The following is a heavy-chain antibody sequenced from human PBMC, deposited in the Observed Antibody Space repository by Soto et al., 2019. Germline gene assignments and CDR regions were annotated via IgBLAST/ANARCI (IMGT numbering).Heavy chain of an antibody. Sequence: PSETLSLTCTLSGGSISSYYWSWIRQPPGKGLEWIGYIYYFGSTNYNYNPSLKSRVTISVDTSKNQFSLKLSSVTAADTAVYYCARAGGLGAVAVDYWGQGTLVTFSS. D-gene: IGHD6-19*01. CDR3: ARAGGLGAVAVDY. CDR1: GGSISSYY. J-gene: IGHJ4*02. CDR2: IYYFGSTNY. V-gene: IGHV4-59*12.